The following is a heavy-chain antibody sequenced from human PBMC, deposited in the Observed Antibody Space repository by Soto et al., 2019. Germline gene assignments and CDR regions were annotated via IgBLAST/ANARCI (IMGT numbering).Heavy chain of an antibody. D-gene: IGHD3-16*01. CDR2: IYYSGNT. CDR3: AREGGESSDGLYYFDS. CDR1: GGSTSSDNY. Sequence: QVQLQESGPGLVKPSQTLSLTCTVSGGSTSSDNYWSWIRQPPGKGLEWIGHIYYSGNTDYNPSLKSGLAISIDTSKNQFSLKLSSVTAADTAVYFCAREGGESSDGLYYFDSWGQGSLVTVSS. V-gene: IGHV4-30-4*01. J-gene: IGHJ4*02.